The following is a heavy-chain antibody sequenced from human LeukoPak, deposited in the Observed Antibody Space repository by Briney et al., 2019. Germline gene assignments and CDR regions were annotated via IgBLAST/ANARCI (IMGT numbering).Heavy chain of an antibody. CDR1: GFTFSSYA. CDR2: ISNSGGRT. CDR3: ARERYFDY. Sequence: GGSLRLSCAASGFTFSSYAMSWVRQAPGKGLEWVSSISNSGGRTFYTDSVKGHFTISRDNSKNTLYLQMNSLRAEDTAVYYCARERYFDYWGQGTLVTVSS. J-gene: IGHJ4*02. V-gene: IGHV3-23*01.